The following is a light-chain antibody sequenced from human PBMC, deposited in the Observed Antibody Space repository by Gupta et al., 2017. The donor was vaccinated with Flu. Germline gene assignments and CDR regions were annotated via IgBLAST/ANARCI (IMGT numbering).Light chain of an antibody. J-gene: IGLJ3*02. CDR3: AAWDDTPDCPNWG. CDR1: SSNIGSNT. CDR2: SKT. V-gene: IGLV1-44*01. Sequence: QSVLTQPPSASGTPGQGVTISCSGSSSNIGSNTVNWYQQLPGTAPKLLISSKTPRPSGVPDRFPCPESGTSGSPAIRGLPPEDEADYYCAAWDDTPDCPNWGFGGGTKLTVL.